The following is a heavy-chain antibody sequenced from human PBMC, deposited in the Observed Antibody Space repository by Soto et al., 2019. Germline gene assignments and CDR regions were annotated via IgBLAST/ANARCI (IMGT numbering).Heavy chain of an antibody. J-gene: IGHJ6*04. CDR1: GFTFRSYG. D-gene: IGHD6-13*01. CDR2: IWYDGNIE. CDR3: AGEVGGAAAGYYYYYGMDV. Sequence: QVQLVESGGGVVQPGKSLRLSCATSGFTFRSYGMHWVRQAPGKGLEWVAVIWYDGNIEYYADSVKGRFTISRDNSTDSLYRDLDSLRAEETAVYYCAGEVGGAAAGYYYYYGMDVWSRGSTVAVSP. V-gene: IGHV3-33*01.